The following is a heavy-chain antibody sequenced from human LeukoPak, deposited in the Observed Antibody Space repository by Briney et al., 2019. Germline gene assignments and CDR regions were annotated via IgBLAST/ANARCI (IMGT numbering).Heavy chain of an antibody. V-gene: IGHV3-21*01. CDR1: GFTFDDYG. J-gene: IGHJ4*02. CDR2: ISSSSSYI. Sequence: PGGSLRLSCAASGFTFDDYGMSWVRQAPGKGLEWVSSISSSSSYIYYADSVKGRFTISRDNAKNSLYLQMNSLRAEDTAVYYCASGGLALGWFGELLPFDYWGQGTLVTVSS. CDR3: ASGGLALGWFGELLPFDY. D-gene: IGHD3-10*01.